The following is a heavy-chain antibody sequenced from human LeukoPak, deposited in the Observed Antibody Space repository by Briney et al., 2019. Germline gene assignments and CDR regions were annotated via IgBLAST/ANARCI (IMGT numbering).Heavy chain of an antibody. CDR2: IDGSGGSS. Sequence: GGSLRLSCAVSGFTFSTYDMTWVRQAPGKGLEWVSTIDGSGGSSYYPDSLEGRFTISRDNSKNTLYLQMNSLGAEGTALYYCAQTGTLGYWGQGTLVTVSS. CDR3: AQTGTLGY. D-gene: IGHD1-14*01. CDR1: GFTFSTYD. J-gene: IGHJ4*02. V-gene: IGHV3-23*01.